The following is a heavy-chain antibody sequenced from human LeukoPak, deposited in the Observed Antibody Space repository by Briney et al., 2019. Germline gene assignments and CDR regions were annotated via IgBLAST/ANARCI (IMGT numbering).Heavy chain of an antibody. CDR2: INHSGST. D-gene: IGHD6-13*01. V-gene: IGHV4-34*01. J-gene: IGHJ4*02. CDR1: GGSFSGYY. CDR3: ARHRAASNDY. Sequence: SETLSLTCAVYGGSFSGYYWSWIRQPPGKGLEWIGEINHSGSTNYNPSLKSRVTISVDTSKNQFSLKLSSVTAADTAVYYCARHRAASNDYWGQGTLVTVSS.